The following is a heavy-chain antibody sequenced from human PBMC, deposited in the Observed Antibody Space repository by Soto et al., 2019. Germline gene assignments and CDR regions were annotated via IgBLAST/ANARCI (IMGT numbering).Heavy chain of an antibody. CDR3: ARDEVGGCLDY. CDR2: IYYSGST. J-gene: IGHJ4*02. D-gene: IGHD6-19*01. CDR1: GGSISSYY. Sequence: PSETLSLTCTVSGGSISSYYWSWIWQPPGKGLEWIGYIYYSGSTNCNPSLKSRVTISVDTSKNQFSLKLSSVTAADTAVYYCARDEVGGCLDYWGQGTLVTVSS. V-gene: IGHV4-59*01.